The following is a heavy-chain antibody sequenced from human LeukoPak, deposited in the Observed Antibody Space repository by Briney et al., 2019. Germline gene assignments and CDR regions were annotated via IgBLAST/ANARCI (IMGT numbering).Heavy chain of an antibody. Sequence: ASVKVSCKASGYTFTGYYMHWVRQAPGQGLEWMGRINPNSGGTNYAQKFQGWVTMTRDTSISTAYMELSRLRSDDTAVYYCARTYCSGGGCYTDHYGMDVWGQGTTVTVSS. CDR3: ARTYCSGGGCYTDHYGMDV. D-gene: IGHD2-15*01. CDR2: INPNSGGT. V-gene: IGHV1-2*04. CDR1: GYTFTGYY. J-gene: IGHJ6*02.